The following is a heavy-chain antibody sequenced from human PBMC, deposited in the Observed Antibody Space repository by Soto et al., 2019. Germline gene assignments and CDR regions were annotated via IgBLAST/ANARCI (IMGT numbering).Heavy chain of an antibody. J-gene: IGHJ5*02. CDR3: AKDSIYDYDGNWFDP. Sequence: EVQLLESGGGLVQPGGSLRLSCAASGFTFSSYAMSWVRQAPGKGLEWVSAINGSGGSTYYADSVKGRFTISRDNSKNTLYLQMNSQTAEDTAVSYCAKDSIYDYDGNWFDPWGQGTLVTVSS. CDR2: INGSGGST. V-gene: IGHV3-23*01. CDR1: GFTFSSYA. D-gene: IGHD3-16*01.